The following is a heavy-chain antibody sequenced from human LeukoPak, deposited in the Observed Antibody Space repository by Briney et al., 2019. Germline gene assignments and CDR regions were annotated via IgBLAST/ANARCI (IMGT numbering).Heavy chain of an antibody. V-gene: IGHV3-30*19. Sequence: GGSLRLSCAASGFTFSSYGMHWVRQAPGKGLEWVAVISYDGSNKYYADSVKGRFTISRDNSKNTLYLQMNSLRAEDTAVYYCAREVNDYNFDYWGQGTLVTVSS. J-gene: IGHJ4*02. CDR2: ISYDGSNK. D-gene: IGHD5-24*01. CDR3: AREVNDYNFDY. CDR1: GFTFSSYG.